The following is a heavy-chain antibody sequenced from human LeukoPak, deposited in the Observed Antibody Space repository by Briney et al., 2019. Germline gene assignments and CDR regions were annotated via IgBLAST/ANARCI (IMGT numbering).Heavy chain of an antibody. Sequence: ASVRVSCKASGYTFTGYYMHWVRQAPGKGLEYVSAISSNGRRTYYADSVKGRFTMSRDNSKNTLYLQMSSLRAEDTAVYYCVKDLYGGYDSLDYWGQGTLVTVSS. CDR2: ISSNGRRT. D-gene: IGHD5-12*01. CDR1: GYTFTGYY. CDR3: VKDLYGGYDSLDY. V-gene: IGHV3-64D*06. J-gene: IGHJ4*02.